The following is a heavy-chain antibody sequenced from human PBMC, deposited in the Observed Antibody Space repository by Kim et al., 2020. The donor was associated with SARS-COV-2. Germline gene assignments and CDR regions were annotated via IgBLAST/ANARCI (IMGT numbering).Heavy chain of an antibody. CDR3: AKAYCSSTSCYSDY. J-gene: IGHJ4*02. CDR1: GFTFSSYA. D-gene: IGHD2-2*02. V-gene: IGHV3-23*01. CDR2: ISGSGGST. Sequence: GGSLRLSCAASGFTFSSYAMSWVRQAPGKGLEWVSAISGSGGSTYYADSVKGRFTISRDNSKNTLYLQMNSLRAEDTAVYYCAKAYCSSTSCYSDYWGQGTRVSVSS.